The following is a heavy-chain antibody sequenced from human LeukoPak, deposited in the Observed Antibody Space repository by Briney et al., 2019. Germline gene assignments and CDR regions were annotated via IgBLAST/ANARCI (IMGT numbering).Heavy chain of an antibody. CDR3: ARGRIRRYCSSTSCYGFYFDY. Sequence: XXPXGXGXXXIGEXNHXGXTNYNPSLKSRVTISVDTSKNQFSLKLSSVTAADTAVYYCARGRIRRYCSSTSCYGFYFDYWGQGTLVTVSS. D-gene: IGHD2-2*01. V-gene: IGHV4-34*01. CDR2: XNHXGXT. J-gene: IGHJ4*02.